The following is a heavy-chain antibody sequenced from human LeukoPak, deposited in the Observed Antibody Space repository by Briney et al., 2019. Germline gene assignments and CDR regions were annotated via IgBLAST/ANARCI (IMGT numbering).Heavy chain of an antibody. CDR1: GYTLTELS. CDR3: ATGFTVTTHQFDY. V-gene: IGHV1-24*01. D-gene: IGHD4-17*01. J-gene: IGHJ4*02. Sequence: GASVKVSCKVSGYTLTELSMHSVRQAPGKGLEWMGGFDPEDGETIYAQKFQGRVTMTEDTSTDTAYMELSSLRSEDTAVYYCATGFTVTTHQFDYWGQGTLVTVSS. CDR2: FDPEDGET.